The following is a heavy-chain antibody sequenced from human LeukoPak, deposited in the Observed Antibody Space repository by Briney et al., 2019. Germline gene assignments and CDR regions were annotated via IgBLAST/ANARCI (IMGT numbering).Heavy chain of an antibody. CDR2: ISGSGGST. J-gene: IGHJ4*02. D-gene: IGHD3-22*01. Sequence: QAGGSLRLSCAASGFTFSSYAMSWVRQAPGKGLEWVSAISGSGGSTYYADSVKGRFTISRDNSKNTLYLQMNSLRAEDTAVYYCAKKPPGFYYDSSGSTTPADYWGQGTLVTVSS. V-gene: IGHV3-23*01. CDR3: AKKPPGFYYDSSGSTTPADY. CDR1: GFTFSSYA.